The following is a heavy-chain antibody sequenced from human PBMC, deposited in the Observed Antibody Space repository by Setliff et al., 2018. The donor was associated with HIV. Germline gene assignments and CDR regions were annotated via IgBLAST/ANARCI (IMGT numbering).Heavy chain of an antibody. Sequence: PGGSLRLSCAASGFTFSIYTINWVRQAPGQGLEWVSSISSSSNYINYADSVKGRFTISRNNAKNSLDLQMNSLRAEDTAVYFCARSESSGYSLPYTRFDAWGQGALVTVSS. CDR3: ARSESSGYSLPYTRFDA. D-gene: IGHD3-22*01. V-gene: IGHV3-21*01. CDR2: ISSSSNYI. CDR1: GFTFSIYT. J-gene: IGHJ5*02.